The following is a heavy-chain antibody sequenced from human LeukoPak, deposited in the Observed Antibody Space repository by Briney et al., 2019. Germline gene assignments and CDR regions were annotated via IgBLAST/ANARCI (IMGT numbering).Heavy chain of an antibody. Sequence: SETLSLTCTVSGGSISSSSYYWGWIRRPPGKGLEWIGSIYYSGSTYYNPSLKSRVTISVDTSKNQFSLKLSSVTAADTAVYYCARAYYYDSSGYRAEYFQHWGQGTLVTVSS. J-gene: IGHJ1*01. V-gene: IGHV4-39*01. CDR3: ARAYYYDSSGYRAEYFQH. CDR1: GGSISSSSYY. D-gene: IGHD3-22*01. CDR2: IYYSGST.